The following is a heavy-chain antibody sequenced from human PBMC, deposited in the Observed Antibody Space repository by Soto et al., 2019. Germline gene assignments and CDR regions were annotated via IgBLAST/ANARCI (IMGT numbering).Heavy chain of an antibody. V-gene: IGHV1-8*01. Sequence: ASVKVSCKASGYTFTSYDINWVRQATGQGLERMGWMNPNSGNTGYAQKFQGRVTMTRNTSISTAYMELSSLRSEDTAVYYCARMAIAAAGTFFGYYYYMDVWGKGTTVTVSS. CDR2: MNPNSGNT. CDR3: ARMAIAAAGTFFGYYYYMDV. J-gene: IGHJ6*03. CDR1: GYTFTSYD. D-gene: IGHD6-13*01.